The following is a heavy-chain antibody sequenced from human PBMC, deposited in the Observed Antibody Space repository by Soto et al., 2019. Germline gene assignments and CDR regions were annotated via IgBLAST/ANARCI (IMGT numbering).Heavy chain of an antibody. D-gene: IGHD2-2*01. Sequence: EVQLVESGGGLVQLGRSLRLSCAASGFTFDDYAMHWVRQAPGKGLEWVSGIGWNSGSMGYADSVKGRSTISRDNAKNSLYLQMNSLRTEDTALYFCAKGTCSSPSCEAGAFDIWGHGTMVTVS. CDR3: AKGTCSSPSCEAGAFDI. CDR2: IGWNSGSM. V-gene: IGHV3-9*01. CDR1: GFTFDDYA. J-gene: IGHJ3*02.